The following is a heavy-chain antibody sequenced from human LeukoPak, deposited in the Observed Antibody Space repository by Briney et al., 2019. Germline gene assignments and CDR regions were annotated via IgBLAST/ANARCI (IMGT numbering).Heavy chain of an antibody. D-gene: IGHD3-10*01. CDR1: GFTFSDYY. CDR2: ISSSGGTI. J-gene: IGHJ6*02. CDR3: ARDRGTYYYGSGRGDV. Sequence: GGSLRLSCAASGFTFSDYYMSWIRQAPGKGLEWVSYISSSGGTIYYADSVKGRFTISRDNARNSLYLQMNSLRAEDTAVYYCARDRGTYYYGSGRGDVWGQGTTVTVSS. V-gene: IGHV3-11*01.